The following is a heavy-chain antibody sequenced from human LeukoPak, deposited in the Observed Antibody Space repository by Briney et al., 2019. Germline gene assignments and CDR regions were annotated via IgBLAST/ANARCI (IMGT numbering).Heavy chain of an antibody. D-gene: IGHD3-22*01. J-gene: IGHJ4*02. CDR2: ISCSGFTT. V-gene: IGHV3-23*01. CDR3: AKRTDNSAYHHFDY. CDR1: GFTFSIYA. Sequence: PGGSLRLSCATSGFTFSIYAMSGVRQAPGKGLEGVSTISCSGFTTYYADSVQGRFTISRDNPTNTLYLQMNSLRDADTDVFYCAKRTDNSAYHHFDYWGQGILVTVSS.